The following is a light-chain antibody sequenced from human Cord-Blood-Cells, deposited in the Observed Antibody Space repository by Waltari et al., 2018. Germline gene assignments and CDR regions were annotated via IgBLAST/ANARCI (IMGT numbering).Light chain of an antibody. J-gene: IGKJ3*01. CDR3: QQSYSTPLVT. CDR2: AAS. Sequence: DLQMTQSPSSLSASVGDRVNITCRASQSISSYLNGYQQKPGKAPKLLIYAASSLQSGVPSRFSGRGSGTDFTLTISSLQPEDFATYYCQQSYSTPLVTFGPGTKVDIK. CDR1: QSISSY. V-gene: IGKV1-39*01.